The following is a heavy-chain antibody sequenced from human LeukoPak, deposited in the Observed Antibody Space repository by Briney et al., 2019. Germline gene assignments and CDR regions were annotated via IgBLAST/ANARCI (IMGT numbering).Heavy chain of an antibody. CDR2: ISGSGGST. CDR1: GFTFSNYA. D-gene: IGHD2-2*01. V-gene: IGHV3-23*01. CDR3: ATSSNAPGNH. J-gene: IGHJ5*02. Sequence: GGSLRLSCEASGFTFSNYAIHWVRQAPGKGLEWVSAISGSGGSTYYADSVKGRFTISRDNSKNTLYLQMNSLRAEDTAVYYCATSSNAPGNHWGQGTLVTVSS.